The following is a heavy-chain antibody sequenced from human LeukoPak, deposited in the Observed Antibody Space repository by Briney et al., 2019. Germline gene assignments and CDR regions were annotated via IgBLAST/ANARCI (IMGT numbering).Heavy chain of an antibody. V-gene: IGHV3-21*01. Sequence: GGSLRLSCAASGFTFSSYSMNWVRQAPGKGLEWVSSISSSGSFIYYADSVKGRLTTSRDNAKNSLYLQMNNLRAEDTAVYYCAREGVGYYLDQWGQGTLVTVSS. J-gene: IGHJ4*02. CDR2: ISSSGSFI. D-gene: IGHD2-15*01. CDR1: GFTFSSYS. CDR3: AREGVGYYLDQ.